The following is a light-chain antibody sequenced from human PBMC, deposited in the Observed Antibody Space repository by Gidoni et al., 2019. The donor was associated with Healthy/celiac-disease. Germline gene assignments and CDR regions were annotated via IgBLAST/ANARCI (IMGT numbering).Light chain of an antibody. CDR2: AAS. J-gene: IGKJ4*01. CDR3: QQSYSTPLT. Sequence: SQSISSYLNWYQQKPGKAPKLLIYAASSLQSGVPSRFSGSGSGTDFTLTISSLQPEDFATYYCQQSYSTPLTFGGGTKVEIK. V-gene: IGKV1-39*01. CDR1: QSISSY.